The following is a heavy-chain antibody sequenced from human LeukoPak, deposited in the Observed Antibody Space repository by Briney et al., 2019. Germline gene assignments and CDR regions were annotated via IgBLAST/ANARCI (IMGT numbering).Heavy chain of an antibody. CDR3: ARAPYDPALFDC. Sequence: SETLSLTCTVSGGSISSSSYYWGWIRQPPGKGLEWIGSIYYSGSTYYNPSLKSRVTISVDTSKNQFSLKLSSVTAADTAVYYCARAPYDPALFDCWGQGTLVTVSS. CDR2: IYYSGST. CDR1: GGSISSSSYY. D-gene: IGHD3-22*01. V-gene: IGHV4-39*01. J-gene: IGHJ4*02.